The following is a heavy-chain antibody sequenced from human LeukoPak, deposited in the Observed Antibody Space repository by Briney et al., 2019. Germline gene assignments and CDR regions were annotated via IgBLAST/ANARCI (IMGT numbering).Heavy chain of an antibody. V-gene: IGHV1-2*02. CDR2: INPNSGGT. CDR3: ARWRKGIAAAGPNTNNWFDP. CDR1: GYTFTGYY. Sequence: GASVKVSCKASGYTFTGYYMHWVRQAPGQGLEWMGWINPNSGGTNYAQKFQGRVTMTRDTSISTAYMELSRLRSDDTAVYYCARWRKGIAAAGPNTNNWFDPWGQGTLVTVSS. J-gene: IGHJ5*02. D-gene: IGHD6-13*01.